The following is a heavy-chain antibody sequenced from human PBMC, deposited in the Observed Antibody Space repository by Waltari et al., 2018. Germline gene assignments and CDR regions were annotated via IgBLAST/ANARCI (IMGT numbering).Heavy chain of an antibody. Sequence: QLQLQESGPGLVKPSETLSLTCTVSGGSISSSSYYWGWIRQPPGKGLEWIGSIYYSGSTYYNPSLKSRVTISVDTSKNQFSLKLSSVTAADTAVYYCARARSYYYGSGSYLFDYWGQGTLVTVSS. CDR3: ARARSYYYGSGSYLFDY. V-gene: IGHV4-39*07. D-gene: IGHD3-10*01. J-gene: IGHJ4*02. CDR1: GGSISSSSYY. CDR2: IYYSGST.